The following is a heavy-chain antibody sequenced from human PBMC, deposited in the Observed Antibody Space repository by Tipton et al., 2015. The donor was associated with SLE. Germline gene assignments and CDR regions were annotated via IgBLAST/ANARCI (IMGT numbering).Heavy chain of an antibody. CDR2: IRYDGTNQ. V-gene: IGHV3-30*02. Sequence: SLRLSCAASGFSFSYFGMHWVRQAPGKGLEWVTFIRYDGTNQYYADSVKGRFTISRDDSKNTVYLQMNSLRAEDTAAYYCARAHWGYYFDYWGQGTLVTVSS. D-gene: IGHD7-27*01. CDR3: ARAHWGYYFDY. J-gene: IGHJ4*02. CDR1: GFSFSYFG.